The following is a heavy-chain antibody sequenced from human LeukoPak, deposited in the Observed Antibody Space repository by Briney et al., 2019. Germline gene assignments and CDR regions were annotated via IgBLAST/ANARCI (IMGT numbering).Heavy chain of an antibody. D-gene: IGHD3-10*01. CDR2: ISPNGGST. V-gene: IGHV3-64D*06. J-gene: IGHJ6*02. Sequence: PGGSLRLSCAASGFTFSTFPMHWVRQTPGKGLEYVSSISPNGGSTYYADSVKGRFTISRDNSKNTLCLQVSSLTTDDTSVYYCVKGNFRGVPAGMDVWGQGTTVTVSS. CDR3: VKGNFRGVPAGMDV. CDR1: GFTFSTFP.